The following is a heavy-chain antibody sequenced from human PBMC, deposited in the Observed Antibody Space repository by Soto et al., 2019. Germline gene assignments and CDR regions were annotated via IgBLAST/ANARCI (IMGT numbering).Heavy chain of an antibody. D-gene: IGHD6-13*01. CDR1: GGSISSGGYS. CDR3: ASSHAGAHITAAVH. V-gene: IGHV4-30-2*01. CDR2: IYHSGST. J-gene: IGHJ4*02. Sequence: QLQLQESGSGLVKPSQTLSLTCAVSGGSISSGGYSWSWIRQPPGKGLEWIGYIYHSGSTYYNPSLKSRATISVDRSKNQFSLKLSSVTAADTAVYYCASSHAGAHITAAVHWGQGTLVTVSS.